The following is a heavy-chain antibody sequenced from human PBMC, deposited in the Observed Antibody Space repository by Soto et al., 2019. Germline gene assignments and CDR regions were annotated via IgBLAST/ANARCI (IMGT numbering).Heavy chain of an antibody. D-gene: IGHD2-8*02. CDR3: ATSVGIAPTGEDGMDV. CDR2: IIPILTTP. Sequence: ASVKVSFKASGGTFSIYGFSWVRQAPGRGPEWIGGIIPILTTPNYAQKFQGRVTIVADESTTTVYMELSSLKFEDTAVYYCATSVGIAPTGEDGMDVWGQGTSVTVSS. CDR1: GGTFSIYG. J-gene: IGHJ6*02. V-gene: IGHV1-69*13.